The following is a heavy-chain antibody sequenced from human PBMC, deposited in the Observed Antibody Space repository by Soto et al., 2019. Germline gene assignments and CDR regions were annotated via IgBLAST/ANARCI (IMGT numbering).Heavy chain of an antibody. Sequence: VGSLRLSCAASGFTFSSYWMSWVRQAPGKGLEWVANIKQDGSEKYYVDSVKGRFTISRDNAKNSLYLQMNSLRAEDTAVYYCAREYCSGGSCYIDYWGQGTLVTVSS. CDR2: IKQDGSEK. CDR3: AREYCSGGSCYIDY. CDR1: GFTFSSYW. J-gene: IGHJ4*02. V-gene: IGHV3-7*01. D-gene: IGHD2-15*01.